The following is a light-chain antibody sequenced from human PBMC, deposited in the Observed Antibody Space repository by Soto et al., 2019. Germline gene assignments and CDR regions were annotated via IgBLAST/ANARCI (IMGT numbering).Light chain of an antibody. V-gene: IGKV3-20*01. CDR3: QQYGSSRT. J-gene: IGKJ1*01. Sequence: DIVLTQSPGTLSLSPGERATLSCRASQSVSSSYLAWYQQKRGQAPRLLIYGASSRATGIPDRFIGSGSWTAFTLTISRLEPEDFAVYYCQQYGSSRTFGQGTKLEIK. CDR2: GAS. CDR1: QSVSSSY.